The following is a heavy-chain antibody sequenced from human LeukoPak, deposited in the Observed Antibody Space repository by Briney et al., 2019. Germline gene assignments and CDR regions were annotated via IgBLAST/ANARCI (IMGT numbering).Heavy chain of an antibody. CDR1: GYTFTSYY. Sequence: GASVKVSCKASGYTFTSYYMHWVRQAPGQGLEWMGIINPSGGSTRYAQTFQGRVPVTRDTSTSTVYMELSSLRSEDTAVYYCAKDYYGSGSYFDYWGQGTLVTVSS. CDR2: INPSGGST. V-gene: IGHV1-46*03. J-gene: IGHJ4*02. D-gene: IGHD3-10*01. CDR3: AKDYYGSGSYFDY.